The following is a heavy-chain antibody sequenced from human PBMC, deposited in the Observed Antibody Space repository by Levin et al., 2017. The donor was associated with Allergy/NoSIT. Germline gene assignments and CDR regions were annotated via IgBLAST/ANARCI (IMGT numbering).Heavy chain of an antibody. CDR3: AKDRWRDTAMGNVDY. V-gene: IGHV3-43*01. D-gene: IGHD5-18*01. J-gene: IGHJ4*02. CDR1: GFTFDEYT. Sequence: GGSLRLSCAASGFTFDEYTMHWVRQAPGKGLEWVSLISWDGRSTHYADSVKGRFTISRDNSKNFLYLQMNSLRIEDTALYYCAKDRWRDTAMGNVDYWGQGTLVIVSS. CDR2: ISWDGRST.